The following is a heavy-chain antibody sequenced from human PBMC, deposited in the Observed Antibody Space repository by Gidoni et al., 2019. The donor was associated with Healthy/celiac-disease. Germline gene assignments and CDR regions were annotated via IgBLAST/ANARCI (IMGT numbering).Heavy chain of an antibody. V-gene: IGHV6-1*01. Sequence: SKWYNDYAVSVKSRITINPDTSKNQFSLQLNSVTPEDTAVYYCARGPIAVAGYFDYWGQGTLVTVSS. CDR2: SKWYN. D-gene: IGHD6-19*01. J-gene: IGHJ4*02. CDR3: ARGPIAVAGYFDY.